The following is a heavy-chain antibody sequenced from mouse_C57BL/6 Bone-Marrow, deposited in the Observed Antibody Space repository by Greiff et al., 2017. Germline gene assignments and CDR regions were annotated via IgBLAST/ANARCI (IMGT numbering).Heavy chain of an antibody. CDR3: ARQDTTVPYYFDY. Sequence: VKLVESGAELVRPGTSVKMSCKASGYTFTNYWIGWAKQRPGHGLEWIGDIYPGGGYTNYNEKFKGKATLTADKSSSTAYMQFSSLTSEDSAIYYCARQDTTVPYYFDYWGQGTTLTVSS. CDR1: GYTFTNYW. J-gene: IGHJ2*01. V-gene: IGHV1-63*01. CDR2: IYPGGGYT. D-gene: IGHD1-1*01.